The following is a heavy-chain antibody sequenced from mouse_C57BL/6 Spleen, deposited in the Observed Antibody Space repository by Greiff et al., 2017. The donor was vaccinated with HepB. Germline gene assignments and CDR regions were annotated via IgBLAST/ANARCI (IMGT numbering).Heavy chain of an antibody. Sequence: EVQVVESGGGLVKPGGSLKLSCAASGFTFSSYAMSWVRQTPEKRLEWVATISDGGSYTYYPDNVKGRFTISRDNAKNNLYLQMSHLKSEDTAMYYCARGITTVVAYYAMDYWGQGTSVTVSS. CDR3: ARGITTVVAYYAMDY. J-gene: IGHJ4*01. V-gene: IGHV5-4*01. CDR2: ISDGGSYT. D-gene: IGHD1-1*01. CDR1: GFTFSSYA.